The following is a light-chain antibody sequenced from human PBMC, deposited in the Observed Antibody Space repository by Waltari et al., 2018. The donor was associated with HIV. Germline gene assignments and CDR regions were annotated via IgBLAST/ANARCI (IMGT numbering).Light chain of an antibody. CDR1: QSLLHSDGYNS. CDR3: MQALQTPRT. J-gene: IGKJ1*01. CDR2: SGS. Sequence: DIVITQSPLSLPVTPGEPASISCRSSQSLLHSDGYNSLDWYLQKPGQSPQLLIYSGSNRASGVPDRFSGSGSGTDFTLKISRVEAEDVGVYYCMQALQTPRTFGQGTKVEIK. V-gene: IGKV2-28*01.